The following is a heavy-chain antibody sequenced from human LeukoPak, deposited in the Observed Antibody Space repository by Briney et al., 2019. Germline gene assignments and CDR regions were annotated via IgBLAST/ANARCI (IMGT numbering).Heavy chain of an antibody. CDR2: ISTYTGNS. Sequence: ASVKVSCKASGYTFSNYVLTWVRQAPGQGLEWMGRISTYTGNSNYAQQFQDRVTMTTDTSTSTAYIELRNLSSDDTAVYYCARTMTTLTTHGELDFWGQGTLVTVSS. CDR1: GYTFSNYV. V-gene: IGHV1-18*01. J-gene: IGHJ4*02. CDR3: ARTMTTLTTHGELDF. D-gene: IGHD4-17*01.